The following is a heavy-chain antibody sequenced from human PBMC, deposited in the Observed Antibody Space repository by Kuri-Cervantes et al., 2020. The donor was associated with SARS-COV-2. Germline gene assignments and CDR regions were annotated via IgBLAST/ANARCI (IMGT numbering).Heavy chain of an antibody. CDR2: IYTSGST. V-gene: IGHV4-4*07. Sequence: ESLKISCTVSGGSISSYYWRWIRQPAGKGLEWIGRIYTSGSTNYNPSLKSRVTISVDTSKNQFSLKLSSVTAADTAVYYCASSGHKVAFDIWGQGTMVTVSS. CDR3: ASSGHKVAFDI. D-gene: IGHD2-15*01. CDR1: GGSISSYY. J-gene: IGHJ3*02.